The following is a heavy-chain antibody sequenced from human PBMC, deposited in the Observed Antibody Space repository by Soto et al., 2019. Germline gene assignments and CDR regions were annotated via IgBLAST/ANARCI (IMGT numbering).Heavy chain of an antibody. Sequence: SETLSLTCTVSGGSISSYYWSWIRQPPGKGLEWIGYIYYSGSTNYNPSLKSRVIISVDTYKNQFSLKLSSVTAADTAVYYCARHRPYCSSTSCYAGHYYYYYMDVWGKGTTVTVSS. CDR2: IYYSGST. CDR3: ARHRPYCSSTSCYAGHYYYYYMDV. CDR1: GGSISSYY. D-gene: IGHD2-2*01. V-gene: IGHV4-59*08. J-gene: IGHJ6*03.